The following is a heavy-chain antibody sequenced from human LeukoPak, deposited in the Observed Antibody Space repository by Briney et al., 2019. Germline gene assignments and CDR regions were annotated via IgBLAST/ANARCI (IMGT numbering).Heavy chain of an antibody. CDR3: ARGSRSSEYYDSSEYLDDAFDI. CDR2: IIPIFGTA. Sequence: SVKVSCKASGGTFSSYAISWVRQAPGQGLEWMGGIIPIFGTANYAQKFQGRVTITADESTSTAYMELSSLRSEDTAVYYCARGSRSSEYYDSSEYLDDAFDIRGQGTMVTVSS. D-gene: IGHD3-22*01. CDR1: GGTFSSYA. V-gene: IGHV1-69*13. J-gene: IGHJ3*02.